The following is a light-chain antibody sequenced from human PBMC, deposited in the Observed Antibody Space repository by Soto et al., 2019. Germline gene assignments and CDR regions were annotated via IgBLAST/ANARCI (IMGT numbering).Light chain of an antibody. CDR2: GAS. CDR1: QSVSSSY. Sequence: EIGLTQSPGTLSLSPGERATLSCRASQSVSSSYLAWYQQKPGQAPRLLIYGASSRATGIPDRFSGSGSGTDFTLTISRLEPEDFGVYYCQQYGSSSWTFGQGTKVEIK. CDR3: QQYGSSSWT. J-gene: IGKJ1*01. V-gene: IGKV3-20*01.